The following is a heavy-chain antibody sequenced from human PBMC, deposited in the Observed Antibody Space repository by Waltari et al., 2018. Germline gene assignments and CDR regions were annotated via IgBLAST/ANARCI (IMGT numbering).Heavy chain of an antibody. J-gene: IGHJ5*02. CDR2: IYGGGRT. CDR3: ARVRYAWNFDFWSGAYNWFDP. Sequence: EVQLVESGGGLIQPGGSLRLSCAASGFTVSSNYMSWVRQAPGKGLDWDSVIYGGGRTYYADSGKGRFTMSRDNSKNTLYLQMNSLRAEDTAVYYCARVRYAWNFDFWSGAYNWFDPWGQGTLVTVSS. D-gene: IGHD3-3*01. CDR1: GFTVSSNY. V-gene: IGHV3-53*01.